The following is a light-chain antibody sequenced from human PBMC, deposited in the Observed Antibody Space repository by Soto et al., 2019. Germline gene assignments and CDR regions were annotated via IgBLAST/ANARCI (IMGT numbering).Light chain of an antibody. CDR3: QQYGSSRPLT. CDR2: GAS. Sequence: EFVLTQSPGKLSLSPGERATLSCRASQSISSSFLAWYQQKPGQAPRLLIYGASSRGTGIPDRFSGSGSGTDFTIPISSLEPQDFAVYYCQQYGSSRPLTFGGGTKVEIK. CDR1: QSISSSF. J-gene: IGKJ4*01. V-gene: IGKV3-20*01.